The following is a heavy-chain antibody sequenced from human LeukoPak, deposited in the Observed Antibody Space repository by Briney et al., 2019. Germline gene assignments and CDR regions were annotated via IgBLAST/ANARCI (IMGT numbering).Heavy chain of an antibody. J-gene: IGHJ5*02. CDR3: ARARILVWFGESGPDWFDP. D-gene: IGHD3-10*01. V-gene: IGHV1-69*05. Sequence: ASVKVSCKASGGTFSSYAISWVRQAPGQGLEWMGRIIPIFGTANYAQKFQGRVTITTDESTSTAYMELSSLRSEDTAVYYCARARILVWFGESGPDWFDPWGQGTLVTVSS. CDR2: IIPIFGTA. CDR1: GGTFSSYA.